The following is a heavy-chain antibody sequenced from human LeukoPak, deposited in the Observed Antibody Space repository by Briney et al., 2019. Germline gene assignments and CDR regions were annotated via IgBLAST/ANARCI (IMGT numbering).Heavy chain of an antibody. CDR2: ISHSGST. CDR1: GGSITSGGFY. CDR3: ARGRRFLGDDYYYLVV. J-gene: IGHJ6*03. V-gene: IGHV4-30-2*06. D-gene: IGHD3-3*01. Sequence: PSETLSLTCTVSGGSITSGGFYWNWIRQSPGKGLEWIGSISHSGSTYYNPSLKSRVTISIDRSNNQFSLNLSFVTAADTAVYYCARGRRFLGDDYYYLVVWGKGTTVTVSS.